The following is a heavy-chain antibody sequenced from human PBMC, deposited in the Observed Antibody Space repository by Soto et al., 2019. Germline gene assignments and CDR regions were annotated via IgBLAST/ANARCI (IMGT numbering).Heavy chain of an antibody. CDR3: TKDGDSADYGY. CDR1: GDTFGRNA. D-gene: IGHD2-21*01. J-gene: IGHJ4*02. CDR2: IIPMFPTT. V-gene: IGHV1-69*06. Sequence: QVHLVQSGPEVKRPGSSVKVSCKASGDTFGRNAIHWVRQAPGQGLEWMGGIIPMFPTTNYAQKFKGRLTIYAXKSTGTAYMEMTSLRSEDTAVYYCTKDGDSADYGYWGQGTLVTVSS.